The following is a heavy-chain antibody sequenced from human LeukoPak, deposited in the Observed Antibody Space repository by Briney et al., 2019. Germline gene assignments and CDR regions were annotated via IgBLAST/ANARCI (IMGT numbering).Heavy chain of an antibody. CDR2: ISPSSGDT. CDR1: GYTFTDYY. D-gene: IGHD1-26*01. V-gene: IGHV1-2*02. J-gene: IGHJ3*02. CDR3: AKQPLSGSGVGAFDI. Sequence: ASVKVSCKASGYTFTDYYIHWVRQVPGQGLEWMGWISPSSGDTRSAQKFQDRVTMTRDTSVSTAYMEMSSLKASDTAMYYCAKQPLSGSGVGAFDIWGQGTMVTVSS.